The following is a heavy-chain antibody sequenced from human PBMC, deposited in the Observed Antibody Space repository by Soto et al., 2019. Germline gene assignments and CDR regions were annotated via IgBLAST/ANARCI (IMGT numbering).Heavy chain of an antibody. CDR1: GFTLSSYS. Sequence: EVQLVESGGGLVQPGGSLRPSCAASGFTLSSYSMNWVRQAPGKGLEWVSYISSSSSTIYYADSVKGRFTISRDNAKNSLYLQMNSLRDEDTAVYYCARDRPVRGWSLSDYYYYGMDVWGQGTTVTVSS. D-gene: IGHD6-19*01. CDR2: ISSSSSTI. J-gene: IGHJ6*02. V-gene: IGHV3-48*02. CDR3: ARDRPVRGWSLSDYYYYGMDV.